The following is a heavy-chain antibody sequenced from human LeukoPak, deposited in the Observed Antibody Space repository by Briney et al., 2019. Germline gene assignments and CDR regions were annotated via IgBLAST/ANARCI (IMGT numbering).Heavy chain of an antibody. D-gene: IGHD5-18*01. V-gene: IGHV3-11*01. Sequence: PGGSLRLSCAASGFTFSDYYMSWIRQAPGKGLEWVSYISSSGSTIYYADSVRGRFTISRDNAKNSLYLQMNSLRAEDTAVYYCASAMATANFDYWGQGTLVTVSS. CDR1: GFTFSDYY. CDR3: ASAMATANFDY. J-gene: IGHJ4*02. CDR2: ISSSGSTI.